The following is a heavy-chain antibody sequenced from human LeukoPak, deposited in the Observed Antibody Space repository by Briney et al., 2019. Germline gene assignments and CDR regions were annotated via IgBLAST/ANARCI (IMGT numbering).Heavy chain of an antibody. CDR2: ITGSGGFT. V-gene: IGHV3-23*01. CDR3: VRSLDY. J-gene: IGHJ4*02. Sequence: GGSLRLSCAASGFPFSAYAMNWVRQAPGKGLEWVSVITGSGGFTQYADSVKGRFTISRDNSKNTVYLQMNSLRVEDTALYYCVRSLDYWGQGTLVTVSS. CDR1: GFPFSAYA.